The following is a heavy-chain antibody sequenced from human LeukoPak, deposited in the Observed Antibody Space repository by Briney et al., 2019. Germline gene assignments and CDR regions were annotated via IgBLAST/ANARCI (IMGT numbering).Heavy chain of an antibody. Sequence: HPGRSLRLSCAASGFTFSSYAMHWVRQAPGKGLEWVAVISYDGSNKYYADSVKGRFTISRDNSKNTLYLQMNSLRAEDTAVYYCVRETPRRGETRDGYRWGQGTLVTVSS. D-gene: IGHD5-24*01. J-gene: IGHJ4*02. CDR2: ISYDGSNK. CDR3: VRETPRRGETRDGYR. V-gene: IGHV3-30-3*01. CDR1: GFTFSSYA.